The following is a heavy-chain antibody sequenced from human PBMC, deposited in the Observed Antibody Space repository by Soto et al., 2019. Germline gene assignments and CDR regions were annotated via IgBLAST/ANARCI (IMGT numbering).Heavy chain of an antibody. CDR2: ISGSGGST. V-gene: IGHV3-23*01. D-gene: IGHD2-15*01. J-gene: IGHJ1*01. Sequence: LRLSCAASGFTFSNYGMSWVRQAPGKGLEWVSVISGSGGSTYYADSVKGRFTLSRDNSKNTVYLQMNSLRAEDTAVYYCAKDSPVGVPLLRDLHDWGQGTLVTVSS. CDR1: GFTFSNYG. CDR3: AKDSPVGVPLLRDLHD.